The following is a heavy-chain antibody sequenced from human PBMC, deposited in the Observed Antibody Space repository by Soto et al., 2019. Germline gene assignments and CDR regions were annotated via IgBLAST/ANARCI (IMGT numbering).Heavy chain of an antibody. CDR2: IIPIFGTA. CDR3: ARVCVVVTASTYFDY. V-gene: IGHV1-69*01. D-gene: IGHD2-21*02. CDR1: GGTFSSYA. J-gene: IGHJ4*02. Sequence: QVQLVQSGAEVKKPGSSVKVSCKASGGTFSSYAISWVRQSPGQVLECMGGIIPIFGTANYAQQFQGRVTITADESTSTAYMELSSLRSEDTAVYYCARVCVVVTASTYFDYWGQGTLVTVSS.